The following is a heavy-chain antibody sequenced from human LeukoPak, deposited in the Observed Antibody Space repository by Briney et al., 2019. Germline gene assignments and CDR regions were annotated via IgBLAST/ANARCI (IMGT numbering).Heavy chain of an antibody. CDR1: GFTFSSYA. V-gene: IGHV3-53*01. J-gene: IGHJ4*02. CDR2: IYSDNT. D-gene: IGHD4/OR15-4a*01. Sequence: GGSLRLSCTASGFTFSSYAMSWVRQAPGKGLEWVSFIYSDNTHYSDSVKGRFTISRDNSKNTLYLQMNSLRAEDTAVYYCARRAGAYSHPYDYWGQGTLVTVSS. CDR3: ARRAGAYSHPYDY.